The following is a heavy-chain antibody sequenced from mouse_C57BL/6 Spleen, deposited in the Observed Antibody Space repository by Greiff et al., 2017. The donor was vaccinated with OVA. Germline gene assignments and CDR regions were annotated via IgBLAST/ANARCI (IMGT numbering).Heavy chain of an antibody. V-gene: IGHV1-82*01. CDR3: ASKANWLDY. J-gene: IGHJ2*01. CDR1: GYAFSSSW. Sequence: VKLQESGPELVKPGASVKISCKASGYAFSSSWMNWVKQRPGKGLEWIGRIYPGDGDTNYNGKFKGKATLTADKSSSTAYMQLSSLTSEDSAVYFCASKANWLDYWGQGTTLTVSS. CDR2: IYPGDGDT. D-gene: IGHD4-1*01.